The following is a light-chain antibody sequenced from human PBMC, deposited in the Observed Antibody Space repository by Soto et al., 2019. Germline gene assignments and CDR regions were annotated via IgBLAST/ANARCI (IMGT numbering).Light chain of an antibody. CDR1: KLGDKY. V-gene: IGLV3-1*01. Sequence: SYELTQPPSVSVSPRQTASITCSGDKLGDKYACWYQQKPGQSPVLVIYQDSKRPSGIPERFSGSNSGNTATLTISGTQAMDEADYYCQAWDSSTENVVFGGGTKLTVL. CDR3: QAWDSSTENVV. J-gene: IGLJ2*01. CDR2: QDS.